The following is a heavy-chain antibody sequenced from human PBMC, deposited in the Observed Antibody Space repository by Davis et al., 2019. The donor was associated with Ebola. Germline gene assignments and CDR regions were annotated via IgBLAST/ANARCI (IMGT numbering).Heavy chain of an antibody. V-gene: IGHV3-7*03. J-gene: IGHJ4*02. D-gene: IGHD5-24*01. CDR3: ARGPVTRDAYRY. CDR2: ISQDGREK. CDR1: GFTFSSYW. Sequence: GESLKISCTASGFTFSSYWMTWVRQAPGKGLEWVADISQDGREKNYVDSMKGQFTISRDNAQRSLYLQMHSLRADDTAVYYCARGPVTRDAYRYWGQGTRVTVSS.